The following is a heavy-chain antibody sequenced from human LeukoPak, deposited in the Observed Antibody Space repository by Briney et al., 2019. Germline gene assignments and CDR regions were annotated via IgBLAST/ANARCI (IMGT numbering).Heavy chain of an antibody. J-gene: IGHJ6*04. CDR1: GGSISSGGYY. Sequence: SQTLSLTCTVSGGSISSGGYYWSWIRQHPGKGLEWIGYIYYSRSTYYNPSLMSRVTISVDTSKNQFSLKLSSVTAADTAVYYCARRKPSGSGSYYYYYYYGMDVWGKGTTVTVSS. CDR2: IYYSRST. D-gene: IGHD3-10*01. CDR3: ARRKPSGSGSYYYYYYYGMDV. V-gene: IGHV4-31*03.